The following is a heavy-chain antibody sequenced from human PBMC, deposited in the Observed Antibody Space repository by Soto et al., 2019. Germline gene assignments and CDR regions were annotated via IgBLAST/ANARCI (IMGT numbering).Heavy chain of an antibody. Sequence: GGSLRLSCSASGFTFSSYAMHWVRQAPGKGLEYVSAISSNGGSTYYADSVKGRFTISRDNSKNTLYLQMSSLRAEDTAVYYCVKDRRPASIAVAGTFDYWGQGTLVTVSS. V-gene: IGHV3-64D*06. CDR1: GFTFSSYA. CDR2: ISSNGGST. CDR3: VKDRRPASIAVAGTFDY. D-gene: IGHD6-19*01. J-gene: IGHJ4*02.